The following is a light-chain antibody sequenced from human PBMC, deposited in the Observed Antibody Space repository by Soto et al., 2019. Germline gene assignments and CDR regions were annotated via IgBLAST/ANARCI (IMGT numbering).Light chain of an antibody. CDR2: GAS. CDR3: QQYNNWPLT. CDR1: QSVNSN. J-gene: IGKJ1*01. V-gene: IGKV3-15*01. Sequence: EVVMTQSPATLSVSPGERATLSCRASQSVNSNLAWYQQKPGQAPRLLIYGASTRATGIPARFSGSGSGTEFTLTISSLQSEDFAVYYCQQYNNWPLTFGQGT.